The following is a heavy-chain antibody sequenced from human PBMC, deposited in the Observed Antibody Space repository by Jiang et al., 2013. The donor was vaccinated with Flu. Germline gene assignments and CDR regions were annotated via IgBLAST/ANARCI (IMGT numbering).Heavy chain of an antibody. Sequence: LRLSCAASGFTFSSYGMHWVRQAPGKGLEWVAVIWYDGSNKYYADSVKGRFTISRDNSKNTLYLQMNSLRAEDTAVYYCARVGYYDFWSLDPGVDYWGQGTLVTVSS. CDR2: IWYDGSNK. D-gene: IGHD3-3*01. J-gene: IGHJ4*02. CDR3: ARVGYYDFWSLDPGVDY. V-gene: IGHV3-33*01. CDR1: GFTFSSYG.